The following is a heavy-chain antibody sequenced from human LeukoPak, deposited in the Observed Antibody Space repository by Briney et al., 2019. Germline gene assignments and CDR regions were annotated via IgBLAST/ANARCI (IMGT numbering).Heavy chain of an antibody. CDR2: IYYSGST. CDR1: GGSISNSSYY. J-gene: IGHJ4*02. CDR3: ARVTSSGWYMIDY. D-gene: IGHD6-19*01. V-gene: IGHV4-39*07. Sequence: RASETLSLTCTVSGGSISNSSYYWGWIRQPPGKGLEWIGSIYYSGSTYYNPSLKSRVTISVDTSKNQFFLKLSSVTAADTAVYYCARVTSSGWYMIDYWGQGTLVTVSS.